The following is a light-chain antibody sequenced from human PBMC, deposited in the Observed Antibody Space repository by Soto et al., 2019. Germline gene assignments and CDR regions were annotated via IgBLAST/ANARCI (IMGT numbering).Light chain of an antibody. V-gene: IGKV2-28*01. CDR1: QSLLHRNGNSY. CDR3: MQALQSSFT. CDR2: LAS. J-gene: IGKJ3*01. Sequence: DIVMTQSPLSLSVTPGEAASISCRCSQSLLHRNGNSYLDWYLQRPGQSPQLLISLASNRASGVPDRCSGSGSGRDFTLHISRVEAEDVGVYYCMQALQSSFTFGPGTKVDL.